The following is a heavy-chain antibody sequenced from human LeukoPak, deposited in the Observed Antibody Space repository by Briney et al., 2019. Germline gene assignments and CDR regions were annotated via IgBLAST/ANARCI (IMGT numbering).Heavy chain of an antibody. D-gene: IGHD5-12*01. CDR2: IGSGSSIT. CDR3: ARGLDYHDL. Sequence: GGSLRLSCAASGFSFSDYYMTRIRQAPGKGLEWLSNIGSGSSITNYADSLKGRFTISRDNAKNSLYLQMNSLRVEDTAVYYCARGLDYHDLWGQGTMVTVSS. V-gene: IGHV3-11*06. CDR1: GFSFSDYY. J-gene: IGHJ3*01.